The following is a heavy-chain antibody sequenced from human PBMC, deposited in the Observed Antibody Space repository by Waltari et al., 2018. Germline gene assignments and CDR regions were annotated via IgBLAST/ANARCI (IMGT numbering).Heavy chain of an antibody. V-gene: IGHV3-48*04. CDR1: GLTLSTYN. J-gene: IGHJ6*03. Sequence: EVQLVESGGDLVQRGGSLTLSCAASGLTLSTYNMNWVRQAPGKGREWGSYISDRGTTISYADSVKGRFTVSRDNAKNSLYLQMNSLRAEDTAVYYCARTFNYYFNMDVWGKGTTVTVSS. CDR2: ISDRGTTI. CDR3: ARTFNYYFNMDV.